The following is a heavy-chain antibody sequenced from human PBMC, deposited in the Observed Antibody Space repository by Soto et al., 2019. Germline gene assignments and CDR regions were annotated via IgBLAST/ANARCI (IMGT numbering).Heavy chain of an antibody. CDR3: ARHLPLNDYSNYRWFDP. D-gene: IGHD4-4*01. CDR1: GGSISSSSYY. Sequence: PSETLSLTCTVSGGSISSSSYYWGWIRQPPGKGLEWIGSIYYSGSTYYNPSLKSRVTISVDTSKNQFSLKLSSVTAADTAVYYCARHLPLNDYSNYRWFDPWGQGTLVTVAS. V-gene: IGHV4-39*01. CDR2: IYYSGST. J-gene: IGHJ5*02.